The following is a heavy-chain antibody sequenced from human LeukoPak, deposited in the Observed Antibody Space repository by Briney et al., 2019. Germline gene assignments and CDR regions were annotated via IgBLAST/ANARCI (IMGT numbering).Heavy chain of an antibody. Sequence: GGSLRLSCAASGFSFSDFCKSWVRQAPGKGLEWVAFINHPGTEKYYLDSVEGRLTISRDNPNNSLYLQMNSLRAEDTAIYYCTSDWLDASLDYWGQGVLVTVSS. J-gene: IGHJ4*02. V-gene: IGHV3-7*01. D-gene: IGHD6-19*01. CDR1: GFSFSDFC. CDR3: TSDWLDASLDY. CDR2: INHPGTEK.